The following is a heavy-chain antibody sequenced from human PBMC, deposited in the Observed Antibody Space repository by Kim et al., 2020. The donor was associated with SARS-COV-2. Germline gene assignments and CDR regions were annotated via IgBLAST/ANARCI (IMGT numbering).Heavy chain of an antibody. CDR3: ARDHPYGSGLDY. J-gene: IGHJ4*02. CDR1: GGSISSYY. CDR2: IYYSGST. Sequence: SETLSLTCTVSGGSISSYYWSWIRQPPGKGLEWIGYIYYSGSTNYNPSLKSRVTISVDTSKNQFSLKLSSVTAADTAVYYCARDHPYGSGLDYWGQGTLVTVSS. V-gene: IGHV4-59*01. D-gene: IGHD3-10*01.